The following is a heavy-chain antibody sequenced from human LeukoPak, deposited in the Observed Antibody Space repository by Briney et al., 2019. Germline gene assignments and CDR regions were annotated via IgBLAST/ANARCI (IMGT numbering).Heavy chain of an antibody. J-gene: IGHJ4*02. CDR3: AKDTSIVGATSNDY. Sequence: GGSLRLSCAASGFTFSSYGMHWVRQAPGKGLEWVAVISYDGSNKYYADSVKGRLTISRDNSKNTLYLQMNSLRAEDTAVYYCAKDTSIVGATSNDYWGQGTLVTVSS. CDR1: GFTFSSYG. D-gene: IGHD1-26*01. V-gene: IGHV3-30*18. CDR2: ISYDGSNK.